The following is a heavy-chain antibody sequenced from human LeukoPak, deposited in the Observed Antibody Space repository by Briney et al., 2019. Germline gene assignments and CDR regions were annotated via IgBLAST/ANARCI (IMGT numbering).Heavy chain of an antibody. D-gene: IGHD1-26*01. Sequence: SETLSLTCTVSGGSISSSSYYWGWIRQPPGKGLEWSGSIYYSGSTYYNPSLKSRVTISVDTSKNQFSLKLSSVTAADTAVYYCASGGSLVGATGYHNYFDYWGQGTLVTVSS. V-gene: IGHV4-39*01. CDR2: IYYSGST. J-gene: IGHJ4*02. CDR1: GGSISSSSYY. CDR3: ASGGSLVGATGYHNYFDY.